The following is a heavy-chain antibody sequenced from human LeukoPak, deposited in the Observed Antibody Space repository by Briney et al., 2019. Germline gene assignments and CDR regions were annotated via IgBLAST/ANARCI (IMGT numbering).Heavy chain of an antibody. CDR1: GFTFSSYS. D-gene: IGHD5-18*01. V-gene: IGHV3-48*02. CDR2: ISSSSKTI. CDR3: ACSPKTQRYTAMVEYEDY. J-gene: IGHJ4*02. Sequence: GGSLRLSCAASGFTFSSYSMNWVRQAPGKGLEWVSYISSSSKTIYYADSVKGRFTISRDNAKNSLYLQMNSLRDEDSAVYYCACSPKTQRYTAMVEYEDYWGQGTLVTVSS.